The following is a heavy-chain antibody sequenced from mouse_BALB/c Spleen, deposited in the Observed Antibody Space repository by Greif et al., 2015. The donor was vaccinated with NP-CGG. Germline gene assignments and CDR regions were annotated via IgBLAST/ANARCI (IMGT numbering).Heavy chain of an antibody. V-gene: IGHV1S22*01. J-gene: IGHJ2*01. CDR3: TRLFVS. CDR2: IYPGSGST. Sequence: LQQSGSELVRPGASVKLSCKASGYTFTSYWMHWVKQRHGQGLEWIGNIYPGSGSTNYDEKFKSKGTLTVDTSSSTPYMHLSSLSSEDSAVSYSTRLFVSCGHGTTLTLSS. CDR1: GYTFTSYW.